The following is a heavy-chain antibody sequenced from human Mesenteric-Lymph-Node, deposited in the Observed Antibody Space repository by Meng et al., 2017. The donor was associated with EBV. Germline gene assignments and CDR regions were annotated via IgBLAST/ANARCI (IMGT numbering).Heavy chain of an antibody. Sequence: VQLGQSGPGPVKPPQTPSRPCERSGDSVSSNRSAWNWIRQSPLKGLEWLGRTYYMSKWYNDYAVSVKSRISINPDTSKNQFSLQLNSVTPEDTAVYYCARATSGFDSWGQGTLVTVSS. V-gene: IGHV6-1*01. D-gene: IGHD2-2*01. J-gene: IGHJ4*02. CDR1: GDSVSSNRSA. CDR3: ARATSGFDS. CDR2: TYYMSKWYN.